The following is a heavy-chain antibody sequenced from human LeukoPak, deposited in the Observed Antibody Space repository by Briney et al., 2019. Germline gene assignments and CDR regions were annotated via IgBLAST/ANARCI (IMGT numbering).Heavy chain of an antibody. D-gene: IGHD1/OR15-1a*01. J-gene: IGHJ4*02. CDR3: ARARGTEPIDY. V-gene: IGHV4-61*09. CDR2: INHSGSS. Sequence: SQTLSLTCTVSGGSISSAGYYWSWIRQPAGKGLEWIGEINHSGSSNYNPSLKTRVTISVDTSKNQFSLKLNSVTAADTAVYYCARARGTEPIDYWGQGTLVTVSS. CDR1: GGSISSAGYY.